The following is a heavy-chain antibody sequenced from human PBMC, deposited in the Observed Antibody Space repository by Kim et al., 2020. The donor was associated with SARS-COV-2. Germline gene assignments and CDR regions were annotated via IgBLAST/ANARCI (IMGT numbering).Heavy chain of an antibody. J-gene: IGHJ4*02. CDR1: GYTFTSYG. Sequence: ASVKVSCKASGYTFTSYGISWVRQAPGQGLEWMGWISAYNGNTNYAQKLQGRVTMTTDTSTSTAYMELRSLRSDDTAVYYCARGWRSIAAAGTHDYWGQGTLVTVSS. CDR2: ISAYNGNT. V-gene: IGHV1-18*04. D-gene: IGHD6-13*01. CDR3: ARGWRSIAAAGTHDY.